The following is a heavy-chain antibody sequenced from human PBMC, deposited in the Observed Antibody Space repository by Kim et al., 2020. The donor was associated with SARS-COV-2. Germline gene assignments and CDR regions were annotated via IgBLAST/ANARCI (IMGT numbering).Heavy chain of an antibody. Sequence: GGSLRLSCAASGFTFSSYSMNWVRQAPGKGLEWVSFISGSSSTIYYADSVKGRFTISRDNAKNTLYLQMNSLRAEDTAVYYCARDPVDDSSGYYYYWGQG. D-gene: IGHD3-22*01. J-gene: IGHJ4*01. CDR1: GFTFSSYS. CDR3: ARDPVDDSSGYYYY. CDR2: ISGSSSTI. V-gene: IGHV3-48*04.